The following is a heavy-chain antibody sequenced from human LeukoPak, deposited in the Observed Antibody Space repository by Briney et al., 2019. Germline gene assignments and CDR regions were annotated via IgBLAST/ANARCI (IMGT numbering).Heavy chain of an antibody. Sequence: GGSLRLSCAASGFTFSSYGMHWVRQAPGKGLEWVAFMRYDGTNKYYADSVKGRFTISRDNSKNTLYLQMNSLRAEDTAVYYCAKETWGGRSTLFDYWGQGTLVTVSS. D-gene: IGHD3-16*01. CDR3: AKETWGGRSTLFDY. J-gene: IGHJ4*02. CDR2: MRYDGTNK. V-gene: IGHV3-30*02. CDR1: GFTFSSYG.